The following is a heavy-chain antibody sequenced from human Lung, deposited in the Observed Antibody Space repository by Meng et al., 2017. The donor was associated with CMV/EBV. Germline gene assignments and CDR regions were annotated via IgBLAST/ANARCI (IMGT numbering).Heavy chain of an antibody. CDR3: ARGGNFDP. CDR1: GYTFSTYT. CDR2: ISTNTGTP. Sequence: QVPLVQSGSELKNPRASVKVSFKASGYTFSTYTINWVRQAHGRGLEWMGWISTNTGTPTYTQGFTGRFVFSLDTSVSTAYLQISSLKAEDTAVYYCARGGNFDPWGQGTLVTVSS. V-gene: IGHV7-4-1*02. D-gene: IGHD2/OR15-2a*01. J-gene: IGHJ5*02.